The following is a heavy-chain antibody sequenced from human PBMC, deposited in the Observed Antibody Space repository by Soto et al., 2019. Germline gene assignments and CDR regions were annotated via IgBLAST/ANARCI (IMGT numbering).Heavy chain of an antibody. J-gene: IGHJ6*02. V-gene: IGHV3-30-3*01. CDR2: ISYDGSNK. CDR1: GFTFSSYA. CDR3: AGIAANNTTPNYGMDV. D-gene: IGHD6-13*01. Sequence: GGSLRLSCAASGFTFSSYAMHWVRQAPGKGLEWVAVISYDGSNKYYADSVKGRFTISRDNSKNTLYLQMNSLRAEDTAVYYCAGIAANNTTPNYGMDVWGQGTTVTVSS.